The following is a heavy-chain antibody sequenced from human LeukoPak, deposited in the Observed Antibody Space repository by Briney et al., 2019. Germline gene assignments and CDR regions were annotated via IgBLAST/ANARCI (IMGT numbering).Heavy chain of an antibody. CDR3: GRGRKARDYGGNYIDY. V-gene: IGHV3-30*01. CDR1: GFTFSDKA. J-gene: IGHJ4*02. D-gene: IGHD4-23*01. Sequence: GGSLRLSCADSGFTFSDKAMPWVRQAPGKGLEWVALISFDGGNKYYADSVKGRFTISRDNSKNTLYLQMNSLGANDTAVYYCGRGRKARDYGGNYIDYWGQGTRVTVSS. CDR2: ISFDGGNK.